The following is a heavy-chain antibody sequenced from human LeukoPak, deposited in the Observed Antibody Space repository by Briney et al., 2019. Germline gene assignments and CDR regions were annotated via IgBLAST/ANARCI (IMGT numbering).Heavy chain of an antibody. J-gene: IGHJ6*04. D-gene: IGHD3-10*02. Sequence: GGSLRLSCAASGFTFSSYTMNWVRQAPGKGLEWVSSIGFSSGYIYYADSVKGRFTISRDNAKNSLYLQMNSLRAEDTAVYYCAELGITMIGGVWGKGTTVTISS. CDR3: AELGITMIGGV. CDR1: GFTFSSYT. V-gene: IGHV3-21*01. CDR2: IGFSSGYI.